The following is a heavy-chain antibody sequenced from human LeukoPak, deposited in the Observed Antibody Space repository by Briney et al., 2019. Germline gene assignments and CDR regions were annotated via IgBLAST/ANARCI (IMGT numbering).Heavy chain of an antibody. J-gene: IGHJ4*02. V-gene: IGHV4-34*01. CDR3: ARVRYYGSGSPDY. CDR2: INHSGST. CDR1: GGSFSGYY. D-gene: IGHD3-10*01. Sequence: PSETLSLTCAVYGGSFSGYYWSWIRQPPGRGLEWIGEINHSGSTNYNPSLKSRVTISVDTSKNQFSLKLSSVTAADTAVYYCARVRYYGSGSPDYWGQGTLVTVSS.